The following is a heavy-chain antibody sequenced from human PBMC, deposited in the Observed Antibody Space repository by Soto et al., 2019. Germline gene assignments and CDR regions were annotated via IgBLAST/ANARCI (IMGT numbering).Heavy chain of an antibody. CDR1: GLTFRNYC. CDR2: IGIGSSTK. CDR3: ARDQLYYNDISGRPLNAFDV. J-gene: IGHJ3*01. Sequence: GGSLRLSCAASGLTFRNYCLNWVRQAPGKGLEWVSYIGIGSSTKYYADSVKGRFTISRDNAKNSLYLQMNSLRAEDTAVYYCARDQLYYNDISGRPLNAFDVWGQGTMVTVSS. V-gene: IGHV3-48*01. D-gene: IGHD3-22*01.